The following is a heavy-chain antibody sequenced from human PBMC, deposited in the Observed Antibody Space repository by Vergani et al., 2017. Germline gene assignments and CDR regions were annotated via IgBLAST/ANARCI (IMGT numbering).Heavy chain of an antibody. J-gene: IGHJ3*02. D-gene: IGHD6-13*01. V-gene: IGHV3-21*01. CDR3: ARDLPFIAAAGTGAFDI. Sequence: EVQLVESGGGLVKPGGSLRLSCAASGFTFSSYSMNWVRQAPGKGLEWVSSISSSSSYIYYADSVKGRFTISRDDAKNSLYLQMNSLRAEDTAVYYCARDLPFIAAAGTGAFDIWGQGTMVTVSS. CDR1: GFTFSSYS. CDR2: ISSSSSYI.